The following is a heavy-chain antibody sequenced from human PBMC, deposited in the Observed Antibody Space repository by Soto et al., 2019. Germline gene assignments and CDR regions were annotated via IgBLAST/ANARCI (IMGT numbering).Heavy chain of an antibody. D-gene: IGHD4-17*01. CDR2: IYYSGST. J-gene: IGHJ3*02. CDR1: GGSISSSSYY. V-gene: IGHV4-39*07. CDR3: ARKNGVLDAFDI. Sequence: PSETLSLTCTVSGGSISSSSYYWGWIRQPPGKGLEWIGYIYYSGSTYYNPSLKSRVTMSVDTSKNQFSLKLSSVTAVDTAVYYCARKNGVLDAFDIWGQGTMVTVSS.